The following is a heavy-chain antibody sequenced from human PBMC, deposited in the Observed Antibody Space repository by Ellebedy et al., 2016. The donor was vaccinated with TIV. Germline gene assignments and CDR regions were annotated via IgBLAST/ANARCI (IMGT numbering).Heavy chain of an antibody. J-gene: IGHJ4*02. Sequence: GESLKISXPASGFTFSSYAMSWVRQAPGKGLEWVSASSGSGGSTYYADSVKGRFTIARDNAQNTLYLQMNSLRAEDTTVYYCAKRGGYYGSGADYWGQGTLVTVSS. V-gene: IGHV3-23*01. CDR2: SSGSGGST. D-gene: IGHD3-10*01. CDR1: GFTFSSYA. CDR3: AKRGGYYGSGADY.